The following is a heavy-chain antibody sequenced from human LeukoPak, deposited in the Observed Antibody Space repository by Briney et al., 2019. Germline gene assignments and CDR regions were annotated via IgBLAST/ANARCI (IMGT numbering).Heavy chain of an antibody. J-gene: IGHJ4*02. Sequence: PGGSLRLSCAAPGFTFSSYAMHWVRQAPGKGLEWVAVISYDGSNKYYADSVKGRFTISRDNSKNTLYLQMNSLRAEDTAVYYCARVQSYDSSGYYFLFGSFDYRGQGTLVTVSS. D-gene: IGHD3-22*01. CDR2: ISYDGSNK. CDR1: GFTFSSYA. V-gene: IGHV3-30-3*01. CDR3: ARVQSYDSSGYYFLFGSFDY.